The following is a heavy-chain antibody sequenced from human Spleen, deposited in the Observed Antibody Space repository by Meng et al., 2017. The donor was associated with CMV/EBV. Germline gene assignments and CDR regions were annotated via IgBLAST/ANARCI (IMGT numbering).Heavy chain of an antibody. CDR3: ARDITIFGVVITPYYYYYGMDV. CDR1: GFTFSSYA. CDR2: ISYDGSNK. Sequence: GESLKISCAASGFTFSSYAMHWVRQAPGKGLEWVAVISYDGSNKYYADSVKGRFTISRDNSKNTLYLQMNSLRAEDTAVYYCARDITIFGVVITPYYYYYGMDVWGQGTTVTVSS. J-gene: IGHJ6*02. V-gene: IGHV3-30*04. D-gene: IGHD3-3*01.